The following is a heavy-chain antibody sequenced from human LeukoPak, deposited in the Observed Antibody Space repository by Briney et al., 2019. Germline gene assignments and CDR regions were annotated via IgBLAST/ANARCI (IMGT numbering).Heavy chain of an antibody. D-gene: IGHD4/OR15-4a*01. CDR2: IYTSGST. J-gene: IGHJ4*02. CDR1: GGSISSYY. V-gene: IGHV4-4*07. Sequence: SETLSLTCTASGGSISSYYWSWIRQPAGKGLEWIGRIYTSGSTNYNPSLKSRVTMSVDTSKNQFSLKLSSVTAADTAVYYCAREGLWYQIIDYWGQGTLVTVSS. CDR3: AREGLWYQIIDY.